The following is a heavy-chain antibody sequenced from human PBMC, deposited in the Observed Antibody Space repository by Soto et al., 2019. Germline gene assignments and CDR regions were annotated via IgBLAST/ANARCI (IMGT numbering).Heavy chain of an antibody. CDR1: GGSVSSGSYY. J-gene: IGHJ3*02. V-gene: IGHV4-61*01. CDR3: ARESGRHKRTGDSGYRGDDAFDI. D-gene: IGHD5-12*01. Sequence: PSETLSLTCTVSGGSVSSGSYYWSWIRQPPGKGLEWIGYIYYSGSTNYNPSLKSRVTISVDTSKNQFSLKLSSVTAADTAVYYCARESGRHKRTGDSGYRGDDAFDIGGQGTMVTVSS. CDR2: IYYSGST.